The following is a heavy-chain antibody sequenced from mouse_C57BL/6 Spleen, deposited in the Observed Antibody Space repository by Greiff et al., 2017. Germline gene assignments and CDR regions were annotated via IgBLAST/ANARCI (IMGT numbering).Heavy chain of an antibody. V-gene: IGHV1-55*01. CDR3: ARGGLGPFDY. J-gene: IGHJ2*01. D-gene: IGHD4-1*01. CDR1: GYTFTSYW. Sequence: QVQLKQHGAELVKPGASVKMSCKASGYTFTSYWITWVKQRPGQGLEWIGDIYPGSGSTNYNEKFKSKATLTVDTSSSTAYMQLSSLTSEDSAVYYCARGGLGPFDYWGQGTTLTVSS. CDR2: IYPGSGST.